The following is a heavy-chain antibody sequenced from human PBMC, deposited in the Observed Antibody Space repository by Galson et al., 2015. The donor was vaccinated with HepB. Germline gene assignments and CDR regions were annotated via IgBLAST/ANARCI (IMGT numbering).Heavy chain of an antibody. J-gene: IGHJ4*02. CDR2: IRPSGIT. V-gene: IGHV1-46*04. D-gene: IGHD1-1*01. CDR1: GYTFTTYY. CDR3: VREERGERFDY. Sequence: SVKVSCKASGYTFTTYYIHWVRQAPGQGLEWMGVIRPSGITTYIQKLQDRVTVTRDTSTSTVYMDLTSLRSEDTAVYYCVREERGERFDYWGQGTLVTVSS.